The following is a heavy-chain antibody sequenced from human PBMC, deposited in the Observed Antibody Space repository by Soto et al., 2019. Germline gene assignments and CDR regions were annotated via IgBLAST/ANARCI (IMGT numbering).Heavy chain of an antibody. Sequence: PGGSLRLSCAASGFTFDDYAMHWVRQAPGKGLEWVSGISWNSGSIGYADSVKGRFTISRDNAKNSLYLQMNSLRAEDTALYYCAKESLMVYAIAGMDVWGQGTTVTVSS. J-gene: IGHJ6*02. CDR2: ISWNSGSI. CDR3: AKESLMVYAIAGMDV. CDR1: GFTFDDYA. D-gene: IGHD2-8*01. V-gene: IGHV3-9*01.